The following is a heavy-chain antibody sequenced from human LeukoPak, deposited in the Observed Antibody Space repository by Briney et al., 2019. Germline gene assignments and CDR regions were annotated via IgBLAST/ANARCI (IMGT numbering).Heavy chain of an antibody. D-gene: IGHD2-2*01. CDR1: GGSISSYY. J-gene: IGHJ2*01. Sequence: PSETLSLTCTVSGGSISSYYWSWIRQPPGKGLEWIGYIYYSGSTNYIPSLKSRVTISVDTSKNQFSLKLSSVTAADTAVYYCARPYCSSTSCYWYFDLWGRGTLVTVSS. CDR2: IYYSGST. CDR3: ARPYCSSTSCYWYFDL. V-gene: IGHV4-59*01.